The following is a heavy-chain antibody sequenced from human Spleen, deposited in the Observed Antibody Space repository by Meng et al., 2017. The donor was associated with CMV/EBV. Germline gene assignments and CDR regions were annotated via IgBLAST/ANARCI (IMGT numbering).Heavy chain of an antibody. CDR3: ARRPWGGLDY. Sequence: SETLSLTCTVSGGSVSSGSSYWSWIRQPPGKGLEWIGYIYYSGSTNYNPSLKSRVTISVDTSTNQFSLKLNSVTAADTAVYYCARRPWGGLDYWGQGALVTVSP. CDR1: GGSVSSGSSY. J-gene: IGHJ4*02. CDR2: IYYSGST. V-gene: IGHV4-61*01. D-gene: IGHD3-16*01.